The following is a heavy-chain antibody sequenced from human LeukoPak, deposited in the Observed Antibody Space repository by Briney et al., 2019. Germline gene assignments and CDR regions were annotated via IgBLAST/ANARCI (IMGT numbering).Heavy chain of an antibody. CDR1: GFTFSDYY. CDR2: ISSSGSTI. CDR3: ARERVTYYYDSSGYYLDY. D-gene: IGHD3-22*01. Sequence: PGGSLRLPCAASGFTFSDYYMSWIRQAPGKGLEWVSYISSSGSTIYYADSVKGRFTISRDNAKNSLYLQMNSLRAEDTAVYYCARERVTYYYDSSGYYLDYWGQGTLVAVSS. J-gene: IGHJ4*02. V-gene: IGHV3-11*01.